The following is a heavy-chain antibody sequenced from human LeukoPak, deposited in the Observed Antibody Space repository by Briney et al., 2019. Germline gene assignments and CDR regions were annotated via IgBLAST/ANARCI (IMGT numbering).Heavy chain of an antibody. Sequence: PGGSLRLSCVTSGFRFDDNAMSWVRQAPGKGLELVGLIRSNVFGGTTEYAAYVRGRFSISRYDSKSIAYLQMNSLKTEDSDIYYFTKLHFHDSSGYYTLLPLCAFDIWGQGTRVTVSS. CDR3: TKLHFHDSSGYYTLLPLCAFDI. J-gene: IGHJ3*02. CDR1: GFRFDDNA. CDR2: IRSNVFGGTT. D-gene: IGHD3-22*01. V-gene: IGHV3-49*04.